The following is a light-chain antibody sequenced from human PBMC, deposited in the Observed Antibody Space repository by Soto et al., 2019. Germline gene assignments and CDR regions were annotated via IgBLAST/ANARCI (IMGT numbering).Light chain of an antibody. J-gene: IGLJ1*01. CDR2: DVS. CDR3: CSYAGSSVYV. Sequence: QSVLTQPRSVSGSPGQSVTISCTGTSSDVGTYNYVSCYQHHPGKAPKLMIYDVSKRPSGDPDRFSGSKSVYTASLTISGLQSEDEADYYWCSYAGSSVYVFGTGTKLTVL. CDR1: SSDVGTYNY. V-gene: IGLV2-11*01.